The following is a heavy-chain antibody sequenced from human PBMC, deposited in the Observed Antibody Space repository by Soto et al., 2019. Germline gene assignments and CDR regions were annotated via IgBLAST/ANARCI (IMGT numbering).Heavy chain of an antibody. CDR1: GGSISDDTYY. CDR2: IYYSGTS. Sequence: QLQLQESGPGLVKPSETLSLTCTVSGGSISDDTYYWGWIRQPPGKGLEWIGSIYYSGTSSYNPSLKSRVTRSVATSKKQLSLRLSSVTAADTAVYYCARLHCHRPNCVPLDPWGQGTLVIVSS. V-gene: IGHV4-39*01. D-gene: IGHD1-1*01. J-gene: IGHJ5*02. CDR3: ARLHCHRPNCVPLDP.